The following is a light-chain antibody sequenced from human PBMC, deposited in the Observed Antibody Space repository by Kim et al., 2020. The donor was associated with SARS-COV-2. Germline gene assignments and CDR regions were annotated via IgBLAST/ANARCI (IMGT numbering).Light chain of an antibody. V-gene: IGKV1-39*01. CDR2: AAS. CDR1: QSISSY. CDR3: QQCYSTPPLP. J-gene: IGKJ4*01. Sequence: DIQMTQSPSSLSASVGDRVTITCRASQSISSYLNWYQQKPGKAPKLLIYAASSLQSGVPSRFSGSGSGTDFTLTISSLQPEDFSTYYCQQCYSTPPLPFGEGTKLEI.